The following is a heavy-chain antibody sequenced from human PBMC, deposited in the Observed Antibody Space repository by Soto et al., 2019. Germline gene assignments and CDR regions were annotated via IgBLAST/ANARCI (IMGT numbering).Heavy chain of an antibody. CDR1: GYTFSTYG. J-gene: IGHJ6*02. V-gene: IGHV1-18*01. Sequence: QVQLVQSGAEVKKPGASVKVSCKASGYTFSTYGISWVRQAPGQGLEWMGWSNGYNGNTNFAPKLQGRITMTTEPATTTAYLERRSVRSDDTAVYYCACMGDVPYYYYGMDVWGQGTTVTVSS. CDR3: ACMGDVPYYYYGMDV. CDR2: SNGYNGNT. D-gene: IGHD2-8*01.